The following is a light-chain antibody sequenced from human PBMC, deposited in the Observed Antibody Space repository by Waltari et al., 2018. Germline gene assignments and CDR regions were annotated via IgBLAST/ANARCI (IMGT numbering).Light chain of an antibody. CDR3: QSADSSGTYYV. CDR2: KDT. J-gene: IGLJ1*01. CDR1: DLPQQY. Sequence: SYELRQPPSVSVSLGQTATHHCSGNDLPQQYASWYQQKPGQAPVLVIYKDTERPSGIPERFSGSKSGTTVTLTISGVQAEDEADYYCQSADSSGTYYVFGTGTKVTVL. V-gene: IGLV3-25*03.